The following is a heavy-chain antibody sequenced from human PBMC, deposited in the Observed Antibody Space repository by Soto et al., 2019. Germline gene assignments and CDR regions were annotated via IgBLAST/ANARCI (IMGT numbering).Heavy chain of an antibody. V-gene: IGHV4-34*01. CDR3: AARVRSYYYYYGRDV. CDR2: INHSGST. J-gene: IGHJ6*02. CDR1: GGSFSGYY. Sequence: PSETLSLTCAAYGGSFSGYYWSGIRQPPGKGLEWIGEINHSGSTNYNPSLKSRVTISVDTSKNQFSLKLSSVTAADTAVYYCAARVRSYYYYYGRDVWGQWTTVTVS. D-gene: IGHD3-16*02.